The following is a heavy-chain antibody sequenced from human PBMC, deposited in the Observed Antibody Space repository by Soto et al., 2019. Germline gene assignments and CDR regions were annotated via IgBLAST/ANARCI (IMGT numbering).Heavy chain of an antibody. D-gene: IGHD4-17*01. CDR3: ASGDYVFLNYYYYYYMDV. CDR2: IIPILGIA. Sequence: SVKVSFNASGGTFSSYTISWVRHSPGQGLEWMGRIIPILGIANYAQKFQGRVTITADKSTSTAYMELSSLRSEDTAVYYCASGDYVFLNYYYYYYMDVWGKGTTVTVSS. V-gene: IGHV1-69*02. CDR1: GGTFSSYT. J-gene: IGHJ6*03.